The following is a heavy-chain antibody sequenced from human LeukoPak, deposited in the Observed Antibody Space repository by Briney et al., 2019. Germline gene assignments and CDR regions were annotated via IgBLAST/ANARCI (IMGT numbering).Heavy chain of an antibody. CDR3: ARDRVRYFDWFGLQIDY. D-gene: IGHD3-9*01. V-gene: IGHV1-18*01. CDR1: GYTFTSYG. CDR2: ISAYSGNT. Sequence: ASVKVSCKASGYTFTSYGISWVRQAPGQGLEWMGWISAYSGNTNYAQKLQGRVTMTTDTSTSTAYMELRSLRSDDTAVYYCARDRVRYFDWFGLQIDYWGQGTLVTVSS. J-gene: IGHJ4*02.